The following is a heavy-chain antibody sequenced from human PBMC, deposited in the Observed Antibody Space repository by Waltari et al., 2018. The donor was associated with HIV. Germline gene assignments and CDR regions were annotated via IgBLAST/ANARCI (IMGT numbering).Heavy chain of an antibody. CDR3: ARTQNLVQWLVIDLFFDY. J-gene: IGHJ4*02. CDR2: ISSSGTTI. CDR1: GFTFSSYE. D-gene: IGHD6-19*01. Sequence: DVQLVESGGGLVQPGGSLRISCAASGFTFSSYEMNWVRRAPGTGLEWVSYISSSGTTIYYANSVKGRFTISRDNAKNSLYLHMNSLRAEDTAIYYCARTQNLVQWLVIDLFFDYWGQGTLVTVSS. V-gene: IGHV3-48*03.